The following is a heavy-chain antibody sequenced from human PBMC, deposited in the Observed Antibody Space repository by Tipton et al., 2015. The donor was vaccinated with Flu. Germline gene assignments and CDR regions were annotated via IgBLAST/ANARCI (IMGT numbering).Heavy chain of an antibody. CDR3: ARDPSSGSYYDDGY. D-gene: IGHD1-26*01. Sequence: QSGAEVKKPGASVKVSCKASGYTFTGYYMHWVRQAPGQGLEWMGRINPNSGGTNYAQKFQGRVTMTRDTSISTAYMELSKLRSDDTAVYYCARDPSSGSYYDDGYWGQGTLVTVSS. J-gene: IGHJ4*02. V-gene: IGHV1-2*06. CDR2: INPNSGGT. CDR1: GYTFTGYY.